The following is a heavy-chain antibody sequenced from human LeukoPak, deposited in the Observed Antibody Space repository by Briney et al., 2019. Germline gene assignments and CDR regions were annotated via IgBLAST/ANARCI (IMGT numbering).Heavy chain of an antibody. Sequence: PSETLSLTCTVSGGSVSSGSYYWSWIRQPPGKGMEWIGYIYYSGSTNYNPSLKSRVTISVDTSKNQFSLKLSSVTAADTAVYYCARGRRVAGEYYFDYWGQGTLVTVSS. J-gene: IGHJ4*02. CDR2: IYYSGST. CDR1: GGSVSSGSYY. CDR3: ARGRRVAGEYYFDY. D-gene: IGHD6-19*01. V-gene: IGHV4-61*01.